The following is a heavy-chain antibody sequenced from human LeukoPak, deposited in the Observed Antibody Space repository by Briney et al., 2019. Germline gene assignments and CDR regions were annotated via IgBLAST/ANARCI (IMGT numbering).Heavy chain of an antibody. D-gene: IGHD1-26*01. CDR1: GGSFSGYY. Sequence: SETLSLTCAVYGGSFSGYYWSWIRQPPGKGLEWIGEINHSGSTNYNPSLKSRVAISVDTSKNQFSLKLSSVTAADTAVYYCAREEMPGKFDYWGQGTLVTVSS. J-gene: IGHJ4*02. V-gene: IGHV4-34*01. CDR3: AREEMPGKFDY. CDR2: INHSGST.